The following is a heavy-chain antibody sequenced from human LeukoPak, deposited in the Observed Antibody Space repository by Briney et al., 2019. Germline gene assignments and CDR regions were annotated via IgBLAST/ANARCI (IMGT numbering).Heavy chain of an antibody. J-gene: IGHJ4*02. CDR3: AKGATSGWNPYDY. CDR2: ITGSGGST. V-gene: IGHV3-23*01. D-gene: IGHD6-19*01. Sequence: PGGSLRLSCAASGFTFSTSAMGWVRQAPGKGLQWVSHITGSGGSTYYADSVKSRFTISRDNSKNTLYLQMNSLRAEDTATYYCAKGATSGWNPYDYWGQGTLVTVSS. CDR1: GFTFSTSA.